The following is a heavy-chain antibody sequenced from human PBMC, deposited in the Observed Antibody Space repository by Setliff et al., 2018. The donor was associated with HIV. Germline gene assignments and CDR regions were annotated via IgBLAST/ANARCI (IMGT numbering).Heavy chain of an antibody. Sequence: ASVKVSCKASGYTFTSYGISWVRQAPGQGLEWMGWISAYNGNTNYAQELQGRVTMTTDTSTSTAYMELRSLRSDDTAVYYCARDQITMVRGTLGAFDIWGQGTMVTVSS. J-gene: IGHJ3*02. CDR2: ISAYNGNT. D-gene: IGHD3-10*01. CDR1: GYTFTSYG. V-gene: IGHV1-18*01. CDR3: ARDQITMVRGTLGAFDI.